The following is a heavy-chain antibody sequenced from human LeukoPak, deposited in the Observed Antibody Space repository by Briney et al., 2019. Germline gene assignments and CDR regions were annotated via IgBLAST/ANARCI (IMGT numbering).Heavy chain of an antibody. CDR2: IYYSGST. Sequence: SETLSLTCTVSGGSISSYYWSWIRQPPGKGLEQIGYIYYSGSTNYNPSLKSRLTISVDTSKNQFSLKLSSVTAADTAVYYCASNYYGSGSLDYWGQGNLVTVSS. CDR3: ASNYYGSGSLDY. J-gene: IGHJ4*02. V-gene: IGHV4-59*08. D-gene: IGHD3-10*01. CDR1: GGSISSYY.